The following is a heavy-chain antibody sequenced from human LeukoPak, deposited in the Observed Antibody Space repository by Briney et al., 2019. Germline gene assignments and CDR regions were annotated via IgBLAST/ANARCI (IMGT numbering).Heavy chain of an antibody. D-gene: IGHD3-22*01. Sequence: ASVKVSCKASGYTFTGHYIHWVRQAPGQGLQWMAWINPNSGDTRYSQKFQDRVTLTRDTSISTAYMELSTLRSDDTAMYYCARGSGYLFHDGFDIWGQGTMVTVSS. CDR3: ARGSGYLFHDGFDI. CDR2: INPNSGDT. V-gene: IGHV1-2*02. J-gene: IGHJ3*02. CDR1: GYTFTGHY.